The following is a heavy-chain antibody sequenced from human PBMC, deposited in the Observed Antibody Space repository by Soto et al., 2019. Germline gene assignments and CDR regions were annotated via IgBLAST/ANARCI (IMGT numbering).Heavy chain of an antibody. D-gene: IGHD1-26*01. CDR1: GFTFSSYA. V-gene: IGHV3-30-3*01. CDR3: ARDSLVGATTWFDP. J-gene: IGHJ5*02. CDR2: ISYDGSNK. Sequence: QVQLVESGGGVVQPGRSLRLSCAASGFTFSSYAMHWVRQAPGKGLEWVAVISYDGSNKYYADSVKGRFTISRDNSKNTLYLQMNSLRAEDTAVYYCARDSLVGATTWFDPWGQGTLVTVSS.